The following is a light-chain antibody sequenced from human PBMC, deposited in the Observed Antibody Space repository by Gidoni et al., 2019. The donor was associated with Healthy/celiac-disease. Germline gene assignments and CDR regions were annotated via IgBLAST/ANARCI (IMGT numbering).Light chain of an antibody. CDR3: QQSYSTPWT. V-gene: IGKV1-39*01. Sequence: DIQMTQSPSSLSASVGDRVTITCRASQSISSYLDWYQQKPGKAPKLLIYDASSLKSGVPSRFSGSGSGTEFTLTISSLQPDDFATYDCQQSYSTPWTFGQGTKVEIK. CDR2: DAS. CDR1: QSISSY. J-gene: IGKJ1*01.